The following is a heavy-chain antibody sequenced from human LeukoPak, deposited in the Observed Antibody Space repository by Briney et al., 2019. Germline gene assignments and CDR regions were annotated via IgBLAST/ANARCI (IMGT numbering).Heavy chain of an antibody. V-gene: IGHV3-21*01. J-gene: IGHJ4*02. CDR1: GFTFASYS. Sequence: GGSLRLSCAASGFTFASYSMNWVRQAPGKGLEWVSSISGDSTYIYNAGSVKGRFTISRDNAQASLYLQMISLRADDTAVYYCPRVSGRLERQSDLDYWGQGPLVIVSS. CDR2: ISGDSTYI. D-gene: IGHD1-1*01. CDR3: PRVSGRLERQSDLDY.